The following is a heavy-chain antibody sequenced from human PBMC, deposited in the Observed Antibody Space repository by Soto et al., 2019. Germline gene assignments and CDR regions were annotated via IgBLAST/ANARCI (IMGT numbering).Heavy chain of an antibody. J-gene: IGHJ4*02. Sequence: GGSLRLSCAASGFTFSTYAMNWVRQPPGRGLEWVSGISGGSGGGSTYYADSVKGRFTISRDSSKNTVYLQMNGLRAEDTAVYYCAKAYSSGWDFFDYWGQGTLVTVSS. V-gene: IGHV3-23*01. CDR1: GFTFSTYA. CDR3: AKAYSSGWDFFDY. CDR2: ISGGSGGGST. D-gene: IGHD6-19*01.